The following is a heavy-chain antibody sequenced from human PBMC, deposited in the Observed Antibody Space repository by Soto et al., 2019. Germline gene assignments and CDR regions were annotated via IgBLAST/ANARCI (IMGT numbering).Heavy chain of an antibody. CDR2: IKEDGSDK. J-gene: IGHJ6*02. D-gene: IGHD1-1*01. V-gene: IGHV3-7*01. CDR3: ARGIDDNASFGMDV. Sequence: EVQLVESGGGLVQLGGSRRLSCAASGFTFSSYWMSWVRQAPGRGLEWVANIKEDGSDKYYADSVKGRFTISRDNAKKSLYVQMNSLRVEDTAVYYCARGIDDNASFGMDVWGQGTTVTVSS. CDR1: GFTFSSYW.